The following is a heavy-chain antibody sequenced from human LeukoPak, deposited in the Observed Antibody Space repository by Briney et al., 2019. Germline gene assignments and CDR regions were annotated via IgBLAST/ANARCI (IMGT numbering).Heavy chain of an antibody. CDR3: ARGGCSGGSCYYRGGFDP. CDR1: GGSISSGGYY. D-gene: IGHD2-15*01. Sequence: SETLSLTCTVSGGSISSGGYYWSWICQHPGKGLEWIGYIYYSGSTYYNPSLKSRATISVDTSKNQFSLKLSSVTAADTAVYYCARGGCSGGSCYYRGGFDPWGQGTLVTVSS. J-gene: IGHJ5*02. CDR2: IYYSGST. V-gene: IGHV4-31*03.